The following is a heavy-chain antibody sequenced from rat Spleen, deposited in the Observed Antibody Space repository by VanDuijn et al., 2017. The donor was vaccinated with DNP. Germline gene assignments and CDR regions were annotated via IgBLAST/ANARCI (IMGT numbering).Heavy chain of an antibody. CDR3: ARLSSYMGVMDA. Sequence: EVQLVESGGGLVQPGRSMKLSCAASGFTFSNYYMAWVRQAPTKGLEWVASISTGGGNTYYRDSVKGRFTISRDNAKSTLYLQMDSLRSEDTATYYCARLSSYMGVMDAWGQGASVTVSS. CDR2: ISTGGGNT. V-gene: IGHV5-25*01. J-gene: IGHJ4*01. D-gene: IGHD1-2*01. CDR1: GFTFSNYY.